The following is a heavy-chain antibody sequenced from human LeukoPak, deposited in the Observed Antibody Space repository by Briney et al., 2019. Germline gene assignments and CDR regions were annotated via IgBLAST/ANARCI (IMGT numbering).Heavy chain of an antibody. CDR1: GFTFSDYY. D-gene: IGHD3-22*01. CDR2: ISSSGSTI. J-gene: IGHJ1*01. CDR3: AAGCYVLNSSGYVEYFQH. Sequence: PGGSLRLSCAASGFTFSDYYMSWIRQAPGKGLEWVSYISSSGSTIYYADSVKGRFTISRDNAKNSLYLQMNSLRAEDTAVYYCAAGCYVLNSSGYVEYFQHWGQGTLVTVSS. V-gene: IGHV3-11*01.